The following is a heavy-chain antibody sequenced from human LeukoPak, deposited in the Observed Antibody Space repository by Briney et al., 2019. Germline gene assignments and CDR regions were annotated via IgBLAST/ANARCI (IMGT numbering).Heavy chain of an antibody. CDR2: IKEDGSEK. CDR1: GFSFSVYW. J-gene: IGHJ6*03. Sequence: GGSLRLSCAASGFSFSVYWMTWVRQAPGKGLEWVATIKEDGSEKYYVDSVKGRFTVSRDNAKNSLYLQMNSLRAEDTAVYYCASYYYYYMDAWGKGTTVTVSS. V-gene: IGHV3-7*01. CDR3: ASYYYYYMDA.